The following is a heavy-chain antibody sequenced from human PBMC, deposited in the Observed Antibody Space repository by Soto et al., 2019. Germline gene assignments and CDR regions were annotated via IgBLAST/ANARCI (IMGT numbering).Heavy chain of an antibody. Sequence: ASVTVSCKASGYTFTSYGISWVRQTPGQGLEWMGWISAYNGNTNYAQKLQGRVTMTTDTSTSTAYMELRSLRSDDTAVYYCARGYYYDSSGPASPWFDPWGQGTLVTVSS. CDR1: GYTFTSYG. J-gene: IGHJ5*02. CDR2: ISAYNGNT. V-gene: IGHV1-18*01. CDR3: ARGYYYDSSGPASPWFDP. D-gene: IGHD3-22*01.